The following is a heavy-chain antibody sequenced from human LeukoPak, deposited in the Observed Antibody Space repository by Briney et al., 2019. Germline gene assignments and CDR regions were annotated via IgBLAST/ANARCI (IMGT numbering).Heavy chain of an antibody. CDR2: MNPKSGST. Sequence: ASVKVSCKASGYTFTSYDINWVRQATGQGLEWMGWMNPKSGSTGYAQMFQGRVTMTRDTAIRTAYMELSSLTSEDTAVYYCARGTYYDSSAYSGVRLFDYWGQGTLVTVSS. V-gene: IGHV1-8*01. J-gene: IGHJ4*02. CDR1: GYTFTSYD. CDR3: ARGTYYDSSAYSGVRLFDY. D-gene: IGHD3-22*01.